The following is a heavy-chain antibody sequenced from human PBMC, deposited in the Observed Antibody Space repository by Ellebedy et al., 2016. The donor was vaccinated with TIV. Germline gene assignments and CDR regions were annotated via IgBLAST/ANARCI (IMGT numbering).Heavy chain of an antibody. D-gene: IGHD2-15*01. CDR1: GGSISSGGYY. Sequence: SETLSLXCTVSGGSISSGGYYWSWIRQHPGKGLEWIGYIYYSGSTYYNPSLKSRVTISVDTSKNQFSLKLSSVTAADTAVYYCARVVVVAAMFYGMDVWGQGTTVTVSS. J-gene: IGHJ6*02. CDR3: ARVVVVAAMFYGMDV. V-gene: IGHV4-31*03. CDR2: IYYSGST.